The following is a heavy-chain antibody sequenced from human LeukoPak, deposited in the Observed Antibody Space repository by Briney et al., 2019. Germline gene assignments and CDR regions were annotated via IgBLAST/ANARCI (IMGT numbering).Heavy chain of an antibody. CDR1: GDSISTYQ. CDR3: ARVGRGDHTWGSYSFDY. CDR2: ISYSGGT. J-gene: IGHJ4*02. D-gene: IGHD3-16*01. V-gene: IGHV4-59*01. Sequence: SETLSLTCTVSGDSISTYQWSWIRQPPGKGLERIGYISYSGGTMHNPSLRSRVTISIDTSKNQFSLKLSSVTAADTAVYYCARVGRGDHTWGSYSFDYWGQGALVTVSS.